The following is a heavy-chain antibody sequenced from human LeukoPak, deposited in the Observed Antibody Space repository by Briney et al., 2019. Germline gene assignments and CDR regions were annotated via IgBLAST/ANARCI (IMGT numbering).Heavy chain of an antibody. V-gene: IGHV3-7*01. D-gene: IGHD4-23*01. Sequence: GGSLILSCAASGFTFSNYWMSWVRQAPEKGLEWVANIKPDGRVKQYVDSMKGRFTISRDNAKNSLYLQMNSLRAEDTAVYYCARDRDDGGFEYWGQGTLVTVSS. CDR3: ARDRDDGGFEY. CDR2: IKPDGRVK. CDR1: GFTFSNYW. J-gene: IGHJ4*02.